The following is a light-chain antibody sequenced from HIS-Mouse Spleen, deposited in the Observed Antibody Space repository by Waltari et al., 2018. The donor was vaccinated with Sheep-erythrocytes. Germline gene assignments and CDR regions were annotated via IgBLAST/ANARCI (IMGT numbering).Light chain of an antibody. Sequence: QSALTQPASVSGSPGQSITISCTGTSSDVGSYNLVSWYQQHPGKAPNRRIYEGSKLRSGVSNRFTGSKSGNTASLTISGLQAEDEADYYCCSYAGSSTPWVFGGGTKLTVL. CDR2: EGS. J-gene: IGLJ3*02. CDR3: CSYAGSSTPWV. V-gene: IGLV2-23*01. CDR1: SSDVGSYNL.